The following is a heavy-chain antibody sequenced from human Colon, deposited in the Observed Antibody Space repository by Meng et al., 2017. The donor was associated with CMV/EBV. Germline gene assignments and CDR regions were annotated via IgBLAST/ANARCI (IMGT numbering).Heavy chain of an antibody. J-gene: IGHJ6*02. CDR3: ARDPEPTGYYGMDV. V-gene: IGHV3-11*01. CDR2: ISSASGSAK. CDR1: GVAFSDYY. Sequence: SLKISCAASGVAFSDYYMSWIRQAPGKGLEWVAYISSASGSAKYYADSVKGRFTISRDNAKNSLYLQMNSLRVEDTAVYYCARDPEPTGYYGMDVWGQGTTVTVSS. D-gene: IGHD1-14*01.